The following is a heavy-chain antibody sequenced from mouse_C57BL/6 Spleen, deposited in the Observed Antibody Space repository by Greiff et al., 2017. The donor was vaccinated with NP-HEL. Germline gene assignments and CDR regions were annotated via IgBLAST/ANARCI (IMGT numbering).Heavy chain of an antibody. V-gene: IGHV5-4*01. Sequence: EVKLVESGGGLVKPGGSLKLSCAASGFTFSSYAMSWVRQTPEKRLEWVATISDGGSYTYYPDNVKGRFTISRDNAKNNLYLQMSHLKSEDTAMYYCARDRTPSYFDVWGTGTTVTVSS. J-gene: IGHJ1*03. CDR2: ISDGGSYT. CDR1: GFTFSSYA. CDR3: ARDRTPSYFDV.